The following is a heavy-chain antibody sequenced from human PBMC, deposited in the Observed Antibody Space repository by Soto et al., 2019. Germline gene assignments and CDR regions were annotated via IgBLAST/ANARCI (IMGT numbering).Heavy chain of an antibody. J-gene: IGHJ4*02. CDR2: IKSKTDGGTT. V-gene: IGHV3-15*01. CDR1: GFTFSNAW. Sequence: EVQLVESGGGLVKPGGSLRLSCAASGFTFSNAWMSWVRQAPGKGLEWVGRIKSKTDGGTTDYAAPVKGRFTISRDDSKNTLYLKMDSLKTEDTAVYYCTTWYYYDSSGYGHDYWGQGTLVTVSS. D-gene: IGHD3-22*01. CDR3: TTWYYYDSSGYGHDY.